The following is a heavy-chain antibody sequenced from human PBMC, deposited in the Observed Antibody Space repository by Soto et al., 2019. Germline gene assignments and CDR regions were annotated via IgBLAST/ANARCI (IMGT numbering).Heavy chain of an antibody. CDR1: GYTFTGYY. D-gene: IGHD3-22*01. CDR2: INANSGGT. V-gene: IGHV1-2*04. Sequence: ASVKVSCKASGYTFTGYYMHWVRQAPGKGLEWMGWINANSGGTNYAQKFQGWVTMTRDTSSSAAYMELGRLMSGDTGVCDGAGGVWCSESNGYYLGNWGQETLFTVSS. J-gene: IGHJ4*02. CDR3: AGGVWCSESNGYYLGN.